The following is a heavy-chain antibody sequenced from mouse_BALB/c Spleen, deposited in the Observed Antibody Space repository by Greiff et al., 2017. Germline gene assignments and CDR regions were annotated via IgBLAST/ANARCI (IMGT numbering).Heavy chain of an antibody. D-gene: IGHD2-4*01. Sequence: EVKLVESGGGLVKPGGSLKLSCAASGFTFSSYAMSWVRQTPEKRLEWVATISRGGSTYYSDSVKGRFTRSRDNASNILYLQMSSLRSQDTAMYYCARGDDYDRRFAYWGQGTLVTVSA. CDR2: ISRGGST. V-gene: IGHV5-6-5*01. CDR1: GFTFSSYA. CDR3: ARGDDYDRRFAY. J-gene: IGHJ3*01.